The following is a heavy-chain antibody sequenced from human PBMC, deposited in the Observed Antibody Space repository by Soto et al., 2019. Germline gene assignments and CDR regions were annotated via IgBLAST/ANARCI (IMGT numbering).Heavy chain of an antibody. J-gene: IGHJ4*02. D-gene: IGHD1-26*01. CDR2: ISYDGSNK. CDR3: ARVVGATAGVDY. Sequence: QVQLVESGGGVVQPGRSLRLSCAASGFTFSNYGMHWVRQAPGKGLEWVAVISYDGSNKHYADSVKGRLTISRDNSKNMLYLQMISLRAEDTAVYYCARVVGATAGVDYWGQGTLVTVSS. V-gene: IGHV3-30*03. CDR1: GFTFSNYG.